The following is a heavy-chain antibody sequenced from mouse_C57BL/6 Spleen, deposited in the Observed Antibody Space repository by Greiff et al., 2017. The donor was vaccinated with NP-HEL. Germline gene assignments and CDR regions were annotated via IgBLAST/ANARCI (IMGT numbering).Heavy chain of an antibody. CDR1: GYTFTSYW. J-gene: IGHJ2*01. V-gene: IGHV1-55*01. CDR2: IYPGSGST. Sequence: QVQLQQPGAELVKPGASVKMSCKASGYTFTSYWITWVKQRPGQGLEWIGDIYPGSGSTNYNEKFKSKATLTVDTSSSTDYMQLSSLTSEDAAVYYCARRITTVVAPYFDYWGQGTTLTVSS. D-gene: IGHD1-1*01. CDR3: ARRITTVVAPYFDY.